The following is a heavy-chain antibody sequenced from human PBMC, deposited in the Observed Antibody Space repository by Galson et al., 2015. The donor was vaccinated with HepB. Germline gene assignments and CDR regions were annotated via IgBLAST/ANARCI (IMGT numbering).Heavy chain of an antibody. J-gene: IGHJ6*02. Sequence: SLRLSCAASGFTFSSYAMSWVRQAPGKGLEWVSAISGSGGSTYYADSVKGRFTISRDNSKNTLYLQMNSLRAEDTAVYYCAKDVYDYYGSGRPYYGMDVWGQGTTVTVSS. CDR2: ISGSGGST. CDR3: AKDVYDYYGSGRPYYGMDV. D-gene: IGHD3-10*01. CDR1: GFTFSSYA. V-gene: IGHV3-23*01.